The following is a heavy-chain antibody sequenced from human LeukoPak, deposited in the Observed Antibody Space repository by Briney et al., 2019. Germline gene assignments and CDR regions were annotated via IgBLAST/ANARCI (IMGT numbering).Heavy chain of an antibody. Sequence: PSETLSLTCAVYGGSFSGYYWSWIRQPPGKGLEWIGEINHSGSTNYTPSLKSRVIISVDTSKNQFSLKLSSVTAADTAVYYCARVGYVGVAPAADNWFDPWGQGTLVTVSS. V-gene: IGHV4-34*01. CDR3: ARVGYVGVAPAADNWFDP. J-gene: IGHJ5*02. CDR2: INHSGST. D-gene: IGHD2-2*01. CDR1: GGSFSGYY.